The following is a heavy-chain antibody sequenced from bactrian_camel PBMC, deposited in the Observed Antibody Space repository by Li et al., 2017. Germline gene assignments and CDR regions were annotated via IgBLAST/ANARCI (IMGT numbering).Heavy chain of an antibody. CDR1: GFTFSDYP. CDR3: AIGSSCGRLHCPD. J-gene: IGHJ4*01. Sequence: VQLVESGGGLVQPGESLRLSCAASGFTFSDYPMSWVRQAPGKELEWVSHIEVSGGTDYLDSVKGRFTISRDNAKNTLYLQLNSLKTEDTAMYYCAIGSSCGRLHCPDRGQGTQVTVSS. D-gene: IGHD2*01. CDR2: IEVSGGT. V-gene: IGHV3S31*01.